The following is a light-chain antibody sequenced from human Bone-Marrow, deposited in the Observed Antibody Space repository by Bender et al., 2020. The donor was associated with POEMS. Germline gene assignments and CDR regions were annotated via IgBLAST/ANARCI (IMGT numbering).Light chain of an antibody. CDR1: TSNIGNDY. J-gene: IGLJ1*01. CDR3: VVWDGSLSGYV. V-gene: IGLV1-47*01. CDR2: KNA. Sequence: QPVLTQSPSASGTPGQRVIMSCFGSTSNIGNDYVSWYQQLPGAAPKLLIYKNAQRPSGVPDRFSGSKSGTSASLGISGLRSEDEGDYYCVVWDGSLSGYVFGTGTTVTVL.